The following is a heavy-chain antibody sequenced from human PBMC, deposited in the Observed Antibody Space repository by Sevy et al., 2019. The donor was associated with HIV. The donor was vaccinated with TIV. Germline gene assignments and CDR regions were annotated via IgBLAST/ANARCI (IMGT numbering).Heavy chain of an antibody. Sequence: GGSLRLSCAASGFKFSDYAMQWVRQAPGKGLEWVAVISYDGRNNKYNADSVKGRFTISRDNSKNTLYLQMNSLRAEDTAIYYCARDRGELLNSAFDYWGQGTLVTVSS. D-gene: IGHD1-26*01. V-gene: IGHV3-30*04. CDR2: ISYDGRNNK. CDR1: GFKFSDYA. CDR3: ARDRGELLNSAFDY. J-gene: IGHJ4*02.